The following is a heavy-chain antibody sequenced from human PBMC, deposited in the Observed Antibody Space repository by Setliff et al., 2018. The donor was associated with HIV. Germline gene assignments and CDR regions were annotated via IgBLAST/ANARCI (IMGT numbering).Heavy chain of an antibody. CDR1: GGPSTDHY. J-gene: IGHJ4*02. Sequence: SETLSLTCAVYGGPSTDHYWNWIRQSPGMGLEWIAEIHHTGYINYNPSLRSRVSVSRDMSSNQFALRLSSVTAADAAVYYCAAFFVTPMTTQDFWGQGTLVTVSS. CDR3: AAFFVTPMTTQDF. D-gene: IGHD4-4*01. V-gene: IGHV4-34*01. CDR2: IHHTGYI.